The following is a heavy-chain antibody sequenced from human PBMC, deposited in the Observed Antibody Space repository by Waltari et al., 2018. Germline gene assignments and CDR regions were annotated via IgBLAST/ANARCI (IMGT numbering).Heavy chain of an antibody. CDR3: ARLTSYYDSSGYYQGFDP. J-gene: IGHJ5*02. V-gene: IGHV4-39*01. D-gene: IGHD3-22*01. Sequence: QLQLQESGPGLVKPSETLSLTCTVSGGSISSSSYYWGWIRQPPGKGLEWIGSIYYSGSTYANPSLKSRVTISVDTSKNQFSLKLSSVTAADTAVYYCARLTSYYDSSGYYQGFDPWGQGTLVTVSS. CDR2: IYYSGST. CDR1: GGSISSSSYY.